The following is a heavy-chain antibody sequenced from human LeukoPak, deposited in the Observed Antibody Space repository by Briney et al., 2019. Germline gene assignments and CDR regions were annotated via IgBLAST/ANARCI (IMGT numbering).Heavy chain of an antibody. Sequence: GGSLRLSCAASGFTFSSYSMNWVRQAPGKGLEWVSSISSSSSYIYYADSVKGRFTISRDNAKNSLYLQMNSLRAEDTAVYYCAKDLVGDSSGYKDYWGQGTLVTVSS. D-gene: IGHD3-22*01. CDR3: AKDLVGDSSGYKDY. CDR2: ISSSSSYI. CDR1: GFTFSSYS. J-gene: IGHJ4*02. V-gene: IGHV3-21*01.